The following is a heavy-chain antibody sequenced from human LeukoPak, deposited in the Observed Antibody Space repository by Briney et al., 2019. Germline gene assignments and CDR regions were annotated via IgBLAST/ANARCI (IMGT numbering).Heavy chain of an antibody. CDR3: ARDREWELLYY. D-gene: IGHD1-26*01. Sequence: GRSLRLSCAASGFTFSSYAMHWVRQAPGKGLEWVAVISYDGSNKYYADSVKGRFTISRDNSKNTLYLQMNSLRAEDMAVYYCARDREWELLYYWGQGTLVTVSS. CDR1: GFTFSSYA. J-gene: IGHJ4*02. CDR2: ISYDGSNK. V-gene: IGHV3-30*01.